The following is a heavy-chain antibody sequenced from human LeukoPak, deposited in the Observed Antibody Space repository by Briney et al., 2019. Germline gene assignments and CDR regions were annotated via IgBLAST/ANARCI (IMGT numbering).Heavy chain of an antibody. CDR3: AREGEITMIVVVDTRGLFDY. Sequence: SETLSLTCTVSGYSISSGYYWGWIRQPPGKGLEWIGSIYHSGSTYYNPSLKSRVTISVDTSKNQFSLKLSSVTAADTAVYYCAREGEITMIVVVDTRGLFDYWGQGTLVTVSS. V-gene: IGHV4-38-2*02. CDR1: GYSISSGYY. D-gene: IGHD3-22*01. CDR2: IYHSGST. J-gene: IGHJ4*02.